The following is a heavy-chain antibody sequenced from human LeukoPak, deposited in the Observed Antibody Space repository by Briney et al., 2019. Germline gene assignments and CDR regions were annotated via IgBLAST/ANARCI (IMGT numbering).Heavy chain of an antibody. J-gene: IGHJ4*02. Sequence: PSETLSLTCTVSGGSVSSGSYYWSWIRQPPGKGLEWIGYIYYSGSTNYNPSLKSRVTISVDTSRNQFSLKLSSVTAADTAVYYRARSFGSGSYFFDYWGQGTLVTVSS. CDR2: IYYSGST. D-gene: IGHD3-10*01. CDR1: GGSVSSGSYY. V-gene: IGHV4-61*01. CDR3: ARSFGSGSYFFDY.